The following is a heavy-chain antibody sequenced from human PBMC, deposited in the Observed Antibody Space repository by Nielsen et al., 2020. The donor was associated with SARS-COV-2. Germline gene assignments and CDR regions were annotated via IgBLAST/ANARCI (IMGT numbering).Heavy chain of an antibody. Sequence: GGSLRLSCAASGFTFSSYSMNWVRQAPGKGLEWISYISSSSRTTHYADSVKGRFTISGDNAKNSLYLQMNSLRAEDTALYYCAKDVRPVGATFYYFDSWGQGTLVTVSS. J-gene: IGHJ4*02. CDR3: AKDVRPVGATFYYFDS. CDR1: GFTFSSYS. V-gene: IGHV3-48*04. CDR2: ISSSSRTT. D-gene: IGHD1-26*01.